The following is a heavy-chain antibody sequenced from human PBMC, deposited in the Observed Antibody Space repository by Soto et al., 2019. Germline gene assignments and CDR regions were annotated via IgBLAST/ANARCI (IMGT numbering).Heavy chain of an antibody. V-gene: IGHV4-39*01. CDR3: ARTQTGPTRGSFDM. CDR2: IYYTGSA. Sequence: ESLSLGCTVSASPISGSTDAWYWIRQSPGKGLEWIGSIYYTGSAYYNPSLKSRVTISIDTSKNQFSLNLKSVTAPDTAVYYCARTQTGPTRGSFDMWGQGTMVT. CDR1: ASPISGSTDA. D-gene: IGHD1-26*01. J-gene: IGHJ3*02.